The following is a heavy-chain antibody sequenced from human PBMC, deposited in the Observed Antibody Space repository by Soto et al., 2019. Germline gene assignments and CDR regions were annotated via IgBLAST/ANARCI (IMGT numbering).Heavy chain of an antibody. Sequence: ASVKVSCKASGYTFTGYYIHWVRQAPGQGLEWMGWVNPNNGGTNYAQKFQDRVTMTSDTSISTVYMELSRLRYDDTAVYYCTREYTSAVGLVDPWGQGTLVTVSS. D-gene: IGHD6-13*01. J-gene: IGHJ5*02. CDR3: TREYTSAVGLVDP. CDR1: GYTFTGYY. V-gene: IGHV1-2*02. CDR2: VNPNNGGT.